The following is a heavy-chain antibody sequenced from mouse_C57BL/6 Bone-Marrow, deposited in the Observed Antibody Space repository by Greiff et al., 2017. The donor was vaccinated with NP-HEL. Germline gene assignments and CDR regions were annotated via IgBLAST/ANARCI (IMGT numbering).Heavy chain of an antibody. CDR2: IHPNSGST. V-gene: IGHV1-64*01. J-gene: IGHJ4*01. Sequence: QVQLQQPGAELVKPGASVKLSCKASGYTFTSYWMHWVKQRPGQGLEWIGMIHPNSGSTNYNEKFKSKATLTVDKSSSTAYMQLSSLTSEDAAVYYCARFNYDWVDYWGQGTSVTVSS. D-gene: IGHD2-1*01. CDR3: ARFNYDWVDY. CDR1: GYTFTSYW.